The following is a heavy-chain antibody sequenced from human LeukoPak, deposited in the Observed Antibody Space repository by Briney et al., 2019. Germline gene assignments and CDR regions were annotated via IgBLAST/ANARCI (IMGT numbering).Heavy chain of an antibody. CDR2: ISGGGETT. J-gene: IGHJ4*02. D-gene: IGHD2-2*01. Sequence: GGSLRLSCAATGFIFSNYAMNWVRQAPGKGLEWVSGISGGGETTYYAPSVRGRLTISRDNAKNTLYLQMNSLRAEDTAVYYCARGTLRLCDYWGQGTLVTVSS. CDR3: ARGTLRLCDY. V-gene: IGHV3-23*01. CDR1: GFIFSNYA.